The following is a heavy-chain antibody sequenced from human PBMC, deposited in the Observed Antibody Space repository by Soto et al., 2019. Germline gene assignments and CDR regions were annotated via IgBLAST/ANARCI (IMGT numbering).Heavy chain of an antibody. CDR3: VRTSLVVAVATREDF. V-gene: IGHV3-74*01. Sequence: EVQLVASGGGLVQPGESLRLSCAASGFTFSNYWMHWVRQAPGKGLVWVSRIDSDGSRITYADFVKGRFTISRDNAKNTVYLHMNSLTAEDTAVYYGVRTSLVVAVATREDFWGQGTLVTVSS. CDR2: IDSDGSRI. D-gene: IGHD2-15*01. J-gene: IGHJ4*02. CDR1: GFTFSNYW.